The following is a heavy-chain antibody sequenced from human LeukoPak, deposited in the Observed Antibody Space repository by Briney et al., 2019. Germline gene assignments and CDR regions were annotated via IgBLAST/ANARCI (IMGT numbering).Heavy chain of an antibody. J-gene: IGHJ4*02. CDR3: ARVEGYYDSSGYPIDY. CDR2: ISAYNGNT. CDR1: GYTFTRYG. V-gene: IGHV1-18*01. D-gene: IGHD3-22*01. Sequence: GASVKVSCKASGYTFTRYGITWVRQAPGQGLEWMGWISAYNGNTHSAQELQGRVTMTTDTSTSTAYMELRSLRSDDTAVYYRARVEGYYDSSGYPIDYWGQGTLVTVSS.